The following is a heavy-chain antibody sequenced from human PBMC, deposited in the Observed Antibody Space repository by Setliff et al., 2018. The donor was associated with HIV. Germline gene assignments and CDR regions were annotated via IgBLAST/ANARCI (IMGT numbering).Heavy chain of an antibody. D-gene: IGHD3-3*01. CDR2: IHYSGST. CDR1: GGSFSSSSYY. J-gene: IGHJ4*02. V-gene: IGHV4-39*07. CDR3: ARGPGDLRFLEWLPPFDY. Sequence: ASETLSLTCTVSGGSFSSSSYYWGWIRQPPGKGLEWIGNIHYSGSTYYNPSLKSRVTISKDTSKNQFSLKVTSVTAADTAVYYCARGPGDLRFLEWLPPFDYWGQGTLVTVSS.